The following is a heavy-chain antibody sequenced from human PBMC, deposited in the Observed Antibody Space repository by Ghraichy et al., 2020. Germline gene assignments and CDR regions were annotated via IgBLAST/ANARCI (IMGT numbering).Heavy chain of an antibody. CDR3: ANLIDIVVVPAAIPDYYYYGMDV. V-gene: IGHV3-48*02. Sequence: GSLRLSCAASGFTFSSYSMNWVRQAPGKGLEWVSYISSSSSTIYYADSVKGRFTISRDNAKNSLYLQMNSLRDEDTAVYYCANLIDIVVVPAAIPDYYYYGMDVWGQGTTVTVSS. D-gene: IGHD2-2*02. J-gene: IGHJ6*02. CDR2: ISSSSSTI. CDR1: GFTFSSYS.